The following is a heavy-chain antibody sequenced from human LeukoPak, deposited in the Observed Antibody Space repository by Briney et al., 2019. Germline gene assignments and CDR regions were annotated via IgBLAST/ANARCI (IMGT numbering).Heavy chain of an antibody. D-gene: IGHD6-6*01. Sequence: GGSLRLSCAASGFTFSSYAMSWVRQAPGKGLEWVSAISGSGGSTYYADSVKGRFTISRHNSKNTVYLQKNSLRAEDTAVYYFAKELVAARLFDYWGQGTLVTVSS. CDR1: GFTFSSYA. CDR2: ISGSGGST. V-gene: IGHV3-23*01. CDR3: AKELVAARLFDY. J-gene: IGHJ4*02.